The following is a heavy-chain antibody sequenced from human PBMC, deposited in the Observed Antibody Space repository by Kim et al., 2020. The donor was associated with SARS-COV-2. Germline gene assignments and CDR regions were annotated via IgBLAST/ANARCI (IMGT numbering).Heavy chain of an antibody. CDR3: ARIALDYYYYGMDV. J-gene: IGHJ6*02. V-gene: IGHV5-51*01. Sequence: SPAFKGQVTISADKSISTAYLQWSSLKASDTAMYYCARIALDYYYYGMDVWGQGTTVTVSS.